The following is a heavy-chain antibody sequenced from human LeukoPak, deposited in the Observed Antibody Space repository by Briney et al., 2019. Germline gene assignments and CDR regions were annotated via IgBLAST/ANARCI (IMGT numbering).Heavy chain of an antibody. CDR2: INSDGSST. CDR1: GFTFSSYW. J-gene: IGHJ4*02. CDR3: AKSDLGHRSRQVGHFDY. V-gene: IGHV3-74*01. Sequence: GGSLRLSCAASGFTFSSYWMHWVRQAPGKGLVWVSRINSDGSSTSYADSVKGRFTISRDNSKNTLYLQMNSLRTEDTAVYYCAKSDLGHRSRQVGHFDYWGQGTLVTVSS. D-gene: IGHD2-15*01.